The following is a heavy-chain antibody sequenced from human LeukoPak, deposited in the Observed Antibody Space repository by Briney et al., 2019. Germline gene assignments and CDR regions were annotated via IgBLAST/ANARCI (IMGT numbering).Heavy chain of an antibody. CDR1: GFTFSSYA. V-gene: IGHV3-30*04. J-gene: IGHJ4*02. D-gene: IGHD5-18*01. Sequence: GGSLRFSCAASGFTFSSYAMHWVRQAPGKGLEWVAVISYDGSNKYYADSVKGRFTISRDNSKNTLYLQMNSLRAEDTAVYYCASLRGYSYGYDYWGQGTLVTVSS. CDR3: ASLRGYSYGYDY. CDR2: ISYDGSNK.